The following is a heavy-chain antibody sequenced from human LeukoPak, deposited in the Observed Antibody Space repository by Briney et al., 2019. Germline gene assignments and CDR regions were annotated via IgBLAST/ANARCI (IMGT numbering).Heavy chain of an antibody. CDR1: GFTFDDYA. Sequence: PGGSLRLSRAASGFTFDDYAMHWVRQAPGKGLEWVSGISWNSGSIGYADSVKGRFTISRDNAKNSLYLQMNSLRAEDTALYYCAKGYIVGATYFDYWGQGTLVTVSS. V-gene: IGHV3-9*01. D-gene: IGHD1-26*01. CDR2: ISWNSGSI. CDR3: AKGYIVGATYFDY. J-gene: IGHJ4*02.